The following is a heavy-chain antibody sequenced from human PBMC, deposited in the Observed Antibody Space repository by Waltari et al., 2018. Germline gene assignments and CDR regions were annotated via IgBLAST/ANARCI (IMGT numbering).Heavy chain of an antibody. CDR1: GGSISSSSYS. V-gene: IGHV4-39*07. CDR2: ISSSGST. D-gene: IGHD6-19*01. J-gene: IGHJ4*02. CDR3: ALGSGWFDGYFDY. Sequence: QLQLQESGPGLVKPSETLSLTCTVSGGSISSSSYSWGWLRQPPGKGLEWIGSISSSGSTYYNPSLKSRVTISVDTSKNQFSLKLSSVTAADTAVYYCALGSGWFDGYFDYWGQGTLVTVPS.